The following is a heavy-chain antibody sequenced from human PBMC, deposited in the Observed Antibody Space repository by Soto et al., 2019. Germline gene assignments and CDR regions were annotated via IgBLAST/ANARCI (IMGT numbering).Heavy chain of an antibody. Sequence: QLQLQESGPGLVKPSETLSLTCTVSGGSISSSNYYWGWIRQPPGKGLEWIGSIYYSGTTYYTPSLKSRVTMSVDKSKSLASLRLRCVTAADTAVYYCVRHRANMVGGANWGQGTLVTVSS. V-gene: IGHV4-39*01. J-gene: IGHJ4*02. CDR2: IYYSGTT. CDR1: GGSISSSNYY. D-gene: IGHD3-10*01. CDR3: VRHRANMVGGAN.